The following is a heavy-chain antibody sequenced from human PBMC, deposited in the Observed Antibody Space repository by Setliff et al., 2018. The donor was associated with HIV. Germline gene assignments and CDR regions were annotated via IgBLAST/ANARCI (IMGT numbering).Heavy chain of an antibody. CDR3: ARHASTWYYESSGPHFDY. D-gene: IGHD3-22*01. J-gene: IGHJ4*02. CDR2: ISANNGKT. CDR1: GYTFTRYG. Sequence: ASVKVSCKASGYTFTRYGIRWVRQAPGQGLEWMGWISANNGKTNYAQKLQGRVTMTTDTSTSTAYMELRSLRSDYTAVYYCARHASTWYYESSGPHFDYWGQGTLVTVSS. V-gene: IGHV1-18*01.